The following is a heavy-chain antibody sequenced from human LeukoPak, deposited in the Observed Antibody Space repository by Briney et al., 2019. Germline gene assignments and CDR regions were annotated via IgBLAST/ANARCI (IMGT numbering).Heavy chain of an antibody. Sequence: GGSLRLSCAASGFTFSSYAMSWVRQAPGKGLEWVSVIYSGGSTYYADSVKGRFTISRDNSKNTLYLQMNSLRAEDTAVYYCAREDGKYYYYGMDVWGQGTTVTVSS. V-gene: IGHV3-53*01. CDR2: IYSGGST. CDR1: GFTFSSYA. J-gene: IGHJ6*02. CDR3: AREDGKYYYYGMDV.